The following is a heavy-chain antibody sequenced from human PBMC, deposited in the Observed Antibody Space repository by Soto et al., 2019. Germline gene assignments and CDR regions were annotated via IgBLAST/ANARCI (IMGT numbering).Heavy chain of an antibody. J-gene: IGHJ6*02. CDR1: GSSFSAYA. CDR2: ISRSGDYT. V-gene: IGHV3-23*01. D-gene: IGHD4-4*01. CDR3: AKGGFWVQYGMDV. Sequence: EVQLLESGGGLVQPGGSLRLSCAASGSSFSAYAMNWVRQAPGKGLEWVSAISRSGDYTFYSDSVKGRFTISRDNSRNTVYMEMNSLRAEDTAVYYCAKGGFWVQYGMDVWGQGTTVSVSS.